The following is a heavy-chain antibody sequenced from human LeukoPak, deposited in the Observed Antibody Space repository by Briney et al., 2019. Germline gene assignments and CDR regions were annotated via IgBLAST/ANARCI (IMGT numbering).Heavy chain of an antibody. D-gene: IGHD3-10*01. CDR2: IYYSGST. J-gene: IGHJ4*02. V-gene: IGHV4-59*08. CDR1: GGSISSYY. Sequence: SETLSLTCTGCGGSISSYYWSWIRQPPGKGLEWIGYIYYSGSTNYNPSLKSRVTISVDTSKNQFSLKLNSVTAADTAVYYCARQGSGDSYDYWGQGTLVTVSS. CDR3: ARQGSGDSYDY.